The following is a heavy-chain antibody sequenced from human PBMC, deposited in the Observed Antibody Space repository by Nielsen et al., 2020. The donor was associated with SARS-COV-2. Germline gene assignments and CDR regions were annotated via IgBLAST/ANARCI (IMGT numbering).Heavy chain of an antibody. CDR3: AISGYAHDAFDI. CDR2: ISSSSSYI. Sequence: GGSLRLSCAASGFTFSSYSMNWVRQAPGKGLEWVSSISSSSSYIYYVDSVKGRFTISRDNAKNSLYLQMNSLRAEDTAVYYCAISGYAHDAFDIWGQGTMVTVSS. J-gene: IGHJ3*02. V-gene: IGHV3-21*01. D-gene: IGHD5-12*01. CDR1: GFTFSSYS.